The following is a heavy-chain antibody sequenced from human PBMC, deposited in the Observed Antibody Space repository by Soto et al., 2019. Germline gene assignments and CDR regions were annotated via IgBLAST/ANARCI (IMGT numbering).Heavy chain of an antibody. V-gene: IGHV1-46*01. J-gene: IGHJ5*01. CDR1: GYTFTSNF. Sequence: HVQLVQSGAEVKKPGASVYVSCKASGYTFTSNFMHWVRQAPGQGLEWMAIINPKGGRPTYAQQFEGRATVTTDTSTSTFDMEWSSIRSDDMAGYFCARRSTVSDLDSLVQGTIVTVSS. CDR2: INPKGGRP. CDR3: ARRSTVSDLDS.